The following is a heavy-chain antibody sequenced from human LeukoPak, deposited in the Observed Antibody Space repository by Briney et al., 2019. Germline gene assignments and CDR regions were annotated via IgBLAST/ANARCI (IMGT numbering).Heavy chain of an antibody. CDR2: MYLSGTT. D-gene: IGHD3-22*01. CDR3: AGLVGRYSSGLYYYYFDY. CDR1: GDFINSLDL. J-gene: IGHJ4*02. V-gene: IGHV4-4*02. Sequence: SGTLSLTCTVSGDFINSLDLWSWVRQPPGKGLEWIGEMYLSGTTHSNPSVKSRVTISIDKSKNQFFLNLSSVTAADTAVYYCAGLVGRYSSGLYYYYFDYWGQGTLVTVSS.